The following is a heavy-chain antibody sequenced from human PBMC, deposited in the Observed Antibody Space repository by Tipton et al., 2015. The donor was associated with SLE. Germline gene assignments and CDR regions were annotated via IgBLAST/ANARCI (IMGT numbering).Heavy chain of an antibody. J-gene: IGHJ5*02. D-gene: IGHD2-15*01. V-gene: IGHV3-74*01. CDR1: GFTFRSYW. CDR3: AKLGYCSGGTCYISSGFDP. CDR2: INEDGSGT. Sequence: SLRLSCATSGFTFRSYWMHWVRQAPGKGLVWISRINEDGSGTSYAGSVQGRFTIFRDNAKNTLYLQMNSLRAEDTAVYYCAKLGYCSGGTCYISSGFDPWGQGTLVTVSS.